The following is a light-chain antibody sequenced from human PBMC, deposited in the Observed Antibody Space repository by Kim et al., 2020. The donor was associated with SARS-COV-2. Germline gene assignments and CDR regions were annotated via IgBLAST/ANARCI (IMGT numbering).Light chain of an antibody. J-gene: IGLJ3*02. CDR1: SSDVGTHDL. V-gene: IGLV2-23*01. CDR3: CSFAGNSNWV. Sequence: GQVIIISSAGTSSDVGTHDLVSWYQHYPGHAPILIIFERNQRPSVVSNRFSCSISGNTASLTISGLQSDDEGDYYCCSFAGNSNWVFGGGTKVTVL. CDR2: ERN.